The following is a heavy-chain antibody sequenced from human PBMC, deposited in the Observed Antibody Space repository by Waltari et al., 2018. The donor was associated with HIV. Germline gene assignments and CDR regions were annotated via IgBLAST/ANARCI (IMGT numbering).Heavy chain of an antibody. J-gene: IGHJ6*02. CDR3: AEGSSSGARGYGYGMDV. Sequence: EVQLVQCGVEVKKPGESLKISCRCSGYSFTSYWIGWVSQMPGKGLEGMGTVNPGDSDTTYSPSVQGKVTISADKAICTASLQWSSLKPSHTVMYYCAEGSSSGARGYGYGMDVCGQVTTFTVSS. V-gene: IGHV5-51*01. CDR1: GYSFTSYW. D-gene: IGHD6-6*01. CDR2: VNPGDSDT.